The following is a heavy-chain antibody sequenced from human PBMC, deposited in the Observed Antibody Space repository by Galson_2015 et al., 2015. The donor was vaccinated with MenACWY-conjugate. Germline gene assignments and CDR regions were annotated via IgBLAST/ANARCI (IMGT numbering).Heavy chain of an antibody. D-gene: IGHD2-2*01. CDR2: IYWDDDK. CDR3: SHSPYCSTTSCYAARAFDV. CDR1: GVSLRTRRVG. J-gene: IGHJ3*01. V-gene: IGHV2-5*02. Sequence: PALVTPSQPLTLTCTFSGVSLRTRRVGVGWLRQPPGQALEWLSLIYWDDDKRYSPTLKSRLTITKDTSNNQVVLSMTNMDPVDTATYYCSHSPYCSTTSCYAARAFDVWGQGTVVTVSS.